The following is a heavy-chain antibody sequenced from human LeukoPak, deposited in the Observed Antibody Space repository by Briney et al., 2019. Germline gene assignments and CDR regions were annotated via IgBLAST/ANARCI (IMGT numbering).Heavy chain of an antibody. CDR3: ARHMSVSYDAFDL. D-gene: IGHD3-10*01. CDR2: IYYSGTT. V-gene: IGHV4-61*08. J-gene: IGHJ3*01. Sequence: SETLSLTCAVSGGSISSGGYSWSWIRQPPGMGLEWIGYIYYSGTTNYSPSLKSRVTISVDTSKNQFSLKLSSVTAADTAVYYCARHMSVSYDAFDLWGRGTTVTVSS. CDR1: GGSISSGGYS.